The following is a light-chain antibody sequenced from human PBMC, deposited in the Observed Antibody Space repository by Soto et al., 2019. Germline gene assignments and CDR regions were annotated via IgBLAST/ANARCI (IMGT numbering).Light chain of an antibody. J-gene: IGLJ2*01. Sequence: QAVVTQPASVSGSPGQSITISCTGTSSDVGGYNYVSWYQHHPGKAPKLMIYDVSNRPSGLSYRFSGSKSGNTASLTISGLQAEDEADYYCSSYTSSSTVVFGGGTKLTVL. V-gene: IGLV2-14*03. CDR1: SSDVGGYNY. CDR2: DVS. CDR3: SSYTSSSTVV.